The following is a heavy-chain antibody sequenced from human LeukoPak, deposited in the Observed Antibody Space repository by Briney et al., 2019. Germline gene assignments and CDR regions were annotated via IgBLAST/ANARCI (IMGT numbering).Heavy chain of an antibody. J-gene: IGHJ4*02. V-gene: IGHV3-21*04. CDR2: ITSSSIFL. Sequence: GGSLRLSCTASGFTFSSYGMNWVRQAPGKGLEWVSSITSSSIFLYYADSVKGRFTISRDNAKNSLFLQMNSLTAEDTAMYYCVRGAVPPLGRIHWGQRILVTVSS. CDR1: GFTFSSYG. CDR3: VRGAVPPLGRIH. D-gene: IGHD7-27*01.